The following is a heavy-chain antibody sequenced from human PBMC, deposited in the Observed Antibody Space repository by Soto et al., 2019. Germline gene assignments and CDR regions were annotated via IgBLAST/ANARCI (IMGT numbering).Heavy chain of an antibody. D-gene: IGHD2-15*01. CDR1: GYSFKDHY. CDR3: ARISCKGGSCYFDFDH. Sequence: ASVKVSCKASGYSFKDHYMHWVRQAPGRGLEWVGIINPSGEHTNYAQQFRGRVAMTRDTSTSTAYMELRSLRSEDTAVYFCARISCKGGSCYFDFDHWGQGTLVTVSS. J-gene: IGHJ4*02. CDR2: INPSGEHT. V-gene: IGHV1-46*02.